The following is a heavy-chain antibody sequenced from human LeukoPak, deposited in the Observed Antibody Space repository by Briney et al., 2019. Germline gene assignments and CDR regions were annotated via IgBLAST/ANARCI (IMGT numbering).Heavy chain of an antibody. Sequence: PSETLSLTCSVSGASVSSSGFYWAWVRQSPGKGLDWLGAIRYSGATYYNSSYMGRVTIFVDTPKNHLYLNLNSVTAADTAVYFCVRHQELTMYTTRGQGVPVTVSS. V-gene: IGHV4-39*01. CDR2: IRYSGAT. J-gene: IGHJ4*02. CDR3: VRHQELTMYTT. D-gene: IGHD1-7*01. CDR1: GASVSSSGFY.